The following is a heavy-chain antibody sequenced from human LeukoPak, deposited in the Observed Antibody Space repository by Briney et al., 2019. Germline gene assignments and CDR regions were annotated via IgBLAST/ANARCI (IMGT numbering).Heavy chain of an antibody. CDR3: AIGYVSGGYHHRVFYS. CDR1: GYTFFNYV. Sequence: GASVKVSSKISGYTFFNYVLSWVRQAPGQGLEWVGWISPYNGETDSAPKFQGRVALTTDKSTTTGHMELTSLRYDDTAVYYCAIGYVSGGYHHRVFYSWGQGALVTVSS. D-gene: IGHD3-22*01. J-gene: IGHJ4*02. V-gene: IGHV1-18*01. CDR2: ISPYNGET.